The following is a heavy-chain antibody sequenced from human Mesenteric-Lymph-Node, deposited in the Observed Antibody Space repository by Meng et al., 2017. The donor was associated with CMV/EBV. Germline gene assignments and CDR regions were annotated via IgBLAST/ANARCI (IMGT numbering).Heavy chain of an antibody. CDR2: IYYSGST. CDR3: ARPYTMGGMDV. V-gene: IGHV4-59*01. J-gene: IGHJ6*02. CDR1: GGSISSYY. D-gene: IGHD3-10*01. Sequence: SETLSLTCTVSGGSISSYYWSWIRQPPGKGLEWIGYIYYSGSTNYNPSLKSRVTISVDTSKNQFSLKLSSVTAADTAVYYCARPYTMGGMDVWGQGTTVTVSS.